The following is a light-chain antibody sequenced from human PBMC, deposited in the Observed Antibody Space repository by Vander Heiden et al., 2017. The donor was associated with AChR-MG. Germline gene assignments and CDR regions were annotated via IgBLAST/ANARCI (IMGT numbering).Light chain of an antibody. CDR1: QSISSY. CDR2: AAS. Sequence: DIQMTQSPLSLSASVGDKVAITCRASQSISSYLNWYQQKPGKAPKLLMYAASTLQSGVPSRFSGSGSGTDFTLTISSLQPEDFATYYCQQSYGTPLTFGPGTKVDIK. CDR3: QQSYGTPLT. V-gene: IGKV1-39*01. J-gene: IGKJ3*01.